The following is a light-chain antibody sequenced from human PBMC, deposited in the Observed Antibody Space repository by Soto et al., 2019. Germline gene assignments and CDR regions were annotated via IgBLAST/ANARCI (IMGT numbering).Light chain of an antibody. V-gene: IGKV3-15*01. CDR1: QSVSSY. Sequence: EIVLTQSPATLSLSPGERATLSCRASQSVSSYLAWYQQKPGQAPRLLIYGASTRATGIPARFSGSGSGTEFTLTISSLQSEDFAVYYCQQYGSSPEWTFGQGTKVDIK. CDR2: GAS. CDR3: QQYGSSPEWT. J-gene: IGKJ1*01.